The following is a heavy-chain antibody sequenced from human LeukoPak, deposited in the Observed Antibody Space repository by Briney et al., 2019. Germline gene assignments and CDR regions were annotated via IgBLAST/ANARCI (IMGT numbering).Heavy chain of an antibody. V-gene: IGHV3-66*02. CDR3: ARDKYDFWSGPSRGFDP. CDR2: IYSGGST. CDR1: GFTVSSNY. Sequence: GGSPRLSCAASGFTVSSNYMSWVRQAPGKGLEWVSVIYSGGSTYYADSVKGRFTISRDNSKNTLYLQMNSLRAEDTAVYYCARDKYDFWSGPSRGFDPWGQGTLVTVSS. J-gene: IGHJ5*02. D-gene: IGHD3-3*01.